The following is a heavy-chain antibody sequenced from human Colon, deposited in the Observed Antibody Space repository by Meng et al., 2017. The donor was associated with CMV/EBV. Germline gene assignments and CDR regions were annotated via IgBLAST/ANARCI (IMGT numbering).Heavy chain of an antibody. Sequence: EVEREESGGVLLQPGGSMRLSCAASGLSVSSNYMSWVRSAPGKGLEWVSVIYVDGSTYYAESVRGRFTISRDSSTNTVHLHLNSLRDDDSAVYYCARDLGGGDYFDYWGQGTVVTVSS. J-gene: IGHJ4*02. CDR1: GLSVSSNY. CDR3: ARDLGGGDYFDY. CDR2: IYVDGST. D-gene: IGHD3-16*01. V-gene: IGHV3-53*01.